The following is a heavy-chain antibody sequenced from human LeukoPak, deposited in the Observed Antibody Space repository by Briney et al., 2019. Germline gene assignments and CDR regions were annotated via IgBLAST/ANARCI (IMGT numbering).Heavy chain of an antibody. Sequence: GGSLRLSCAASGFTFSSYEMNWVRQAPGKGLEWVSTISGSGANTYYADSVKGRFTISRDNSRNTLYLQMNSLRAEDTAIYYCAKERPQTTSFDYWGQGTLVTVSS. CDR1: GFTFSSYE. V-gene: IGHV3-23*01. D-gene: IGHD2/OR15-2a*01. CDR2: ISGSGANT. CDR3: AKERPQTTSFDY. J-gene: IGHJ4*02.